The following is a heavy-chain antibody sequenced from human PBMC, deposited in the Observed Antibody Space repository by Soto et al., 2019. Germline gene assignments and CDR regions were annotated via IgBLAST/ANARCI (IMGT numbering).Heavy chain of an antibody. CDR1: GGSISSGGYY. Sequence: SETLSLTCTVSGGSISSGGYYWSWIRQHPGKGLEWIGYIYYSGSTYYNPSLKSRVTISVDTSKNQFSLKLSSVTAADTAVYYCARVIVGATTAWFDPWGQGTLVTVSS. CDR3: ARVIVGATTAWFDP. V-gene: IGHV4-31*03. D-gene: IGHD1-26*01. J-gene: IGHJ5*02. CDR2: IYYSGST.